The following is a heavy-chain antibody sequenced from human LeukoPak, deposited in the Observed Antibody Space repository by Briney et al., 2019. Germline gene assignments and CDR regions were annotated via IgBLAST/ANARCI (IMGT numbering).Heavy chain of an antibody. J-gene: IGHJ4*02. CDR1: GGSISSSSYY. CDR2: IYYSGST. V-gene: IGHV4-39*07. CDR3: ARELGGWVSEWELHD. D-gene: IGHD1-26*01. Sequence: SETLSLTCTVSGGSISSSSYYWGWIRQPPGKGLEWIGSIYYSGSTYYNPSLKSRVTMSVDTSKNQFSLKLSSVTAADTAVYYCARELGGWVSEWELHDWGQGTLVTVSS.